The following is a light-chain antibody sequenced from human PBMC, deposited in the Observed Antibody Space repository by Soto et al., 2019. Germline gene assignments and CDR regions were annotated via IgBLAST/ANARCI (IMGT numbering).Light chain of an antibody. J-gene: IGKJ4*01. CDR2: DAS. Sequence: EIVLTQSPATLSLSPGERATLSCRASQSVSSYLAWYQQKPGQAPRLLIYDASNRATGIPARFSGSGSGTDFTLTISCLEPEDFAVYYCQQRSNWLTFSGGTKVEIK. CDR3: QQRSNWLT. CDR1: QSVSSY. V-gene: IGKV3-11*01.